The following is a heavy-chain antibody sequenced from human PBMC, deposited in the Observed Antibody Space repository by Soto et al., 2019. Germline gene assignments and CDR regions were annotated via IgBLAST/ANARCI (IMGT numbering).Heavy chain of an antibody. CDR3: ARGAVGYPPAVDWFDP. D-gene: IGHD2-8*02. Sequence: SVKVSCKASGCPFTSYGIILVRQSPGQGLEWMGWISAYNGNTNYAQKLQGRVTMTTDTSTSTAYMELRSLRSDDTAVYYLARGAVGYPPAVDWFDPWGQGILVTVSS. J-gene: IGHJ5*02. CDR1: GCPFTSYG. V-gene: IGHV1-18*01. CDR2: ISAYNGNT.